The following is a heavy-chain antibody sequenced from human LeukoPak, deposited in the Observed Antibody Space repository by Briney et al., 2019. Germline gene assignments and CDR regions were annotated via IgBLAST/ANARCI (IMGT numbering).Heavy chain of an antibody. V-gene: IGHV3-23*01. D-gene: IGHD1-26*01. CDR1: GFTFSTYA. J-gene: IGHJ4*02. CDR2: ISAGGGST. CDR3: AKDYVGVASIDY. Sequence: GGSLRLSCAASGFTFSTYAMTWVRQAPGKGLEWVSAISAGGGSTYYADSVKGRFAISRDSSKNTLFLQMNSLRAEDTAVYYCAKDYVGVASIDYWGQGTLVTVSS.